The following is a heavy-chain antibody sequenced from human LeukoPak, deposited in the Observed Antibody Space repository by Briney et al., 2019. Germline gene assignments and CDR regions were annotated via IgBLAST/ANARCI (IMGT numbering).Heavy chain of an antibody. V-gene: IGHV3-15*07. CDR2: IKSKIDGGAI. CDR1: GFTFSNTW. D-gene: IGHD1-7*01. J-gene: IGHJ3*02. CDR3: TTGGSVIVTGTSAFDI. Sequence: GGSLRLSCAASGFTFSNTWMNWVRQAPGKGLEWVGRIKSKIDGGAIDYAAPVQGRFTISRDDSQVTLYLQMNSLKTEDTAVYYCTTGGSVIVTGTSAFDIWGQGTMVTVSS.